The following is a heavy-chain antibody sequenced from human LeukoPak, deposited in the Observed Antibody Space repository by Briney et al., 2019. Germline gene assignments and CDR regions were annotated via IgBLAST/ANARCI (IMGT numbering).Heavy chain of an antibody. V-gene: IGHV2-5*02. Sequence: KGSGPTLVKPTQTLTLTCTFSGFSLSTSGGGVGWIRQPPGMALEWLALIYWDDDKRYSPSLKSRLTITKDTSKNQVVLTMTNMDPVDTATYYCASRGVRGPYFDYWGQGTLVTVSS. J-gene: IGHJ4*02. D-gene: IGHD3-10*01. CDR2: IYWDDDK. CDR1: GFSLSTSGGG. CDR3: ASRGVRGPYFDY.